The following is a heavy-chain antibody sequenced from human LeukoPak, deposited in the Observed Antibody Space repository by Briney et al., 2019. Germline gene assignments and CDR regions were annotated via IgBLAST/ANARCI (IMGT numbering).Heavy chain of an antibody. CDR3: ASAFPYYDARLNWLDP. V-gene: IGHV4-39*07. CDR2: IYYSGST. J-gene: IGHJ5*02. Sequence: SETLSLTCTVSGGSISSSSYYWGWIRQPPGKGLEWIGSIYYSGSTYYNPSLKSRVTISVDTSKNQFSLKLSSVTAADTAVYYCASAFPYYDARLNWLDPWGQGTLVTVSS. D-gene: IGHD3-3*01. CDR1: GGSISSSSYY.